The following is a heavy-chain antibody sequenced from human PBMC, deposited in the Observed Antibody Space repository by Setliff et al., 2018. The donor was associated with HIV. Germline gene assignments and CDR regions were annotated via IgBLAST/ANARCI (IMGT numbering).Heavy chain of an antibody. CDR3: AKMVGGSRSSGSCYFDY. D-gene: IGHD2-15*01. J-gene: IGHJ4*02. V-gene: IGHV4-4*08. CDR1: GGSMSTYY. CDR2: IYTSGST. Sequence: SETLSLTCTVSGGSMSTYYWSWIRQPPGKGLEWIGYIYTSGSTNYNPSLRSRVTISVDTSKNHFSLRLSSVTAADTAIYYCAKMVGGSRSSGSCYFDYWGQGTLVTVS.